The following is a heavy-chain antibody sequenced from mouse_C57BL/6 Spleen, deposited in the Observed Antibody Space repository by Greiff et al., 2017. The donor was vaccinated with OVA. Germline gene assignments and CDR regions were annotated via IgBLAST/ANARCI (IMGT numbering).Heavy chain of an antibody. CDR2: IDPSDSYT. CDR3: AIGSSYGEGAMDY. V-gene: IGHV1-50*01. D-gene: IGHD1-1*01. CDR1: GYTFTSYW. J-gene: IGHJ4*01. Sequence: VQLQQPGAELVKPGASVKLSCKASGYTFTSYWMQWVKQRPGQGLEWIGEIDPSDSYTNYNQKFKGKATLTVDTSSSTAYMQLSSLTSEDSAVYYCAIGSSYGEGAMDYWGQGTSVTVSS.